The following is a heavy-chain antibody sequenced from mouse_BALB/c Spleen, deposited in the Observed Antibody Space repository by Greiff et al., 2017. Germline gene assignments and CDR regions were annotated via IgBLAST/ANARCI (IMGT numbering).Heavy chain of an antibody. Sequence: DVHLVESGGGLVQPGGSRKLSCAASGFTFSSFGMHWVRQAPEKGLEWVAYISSGSSTIYYADTVKGRFTISRDNPKNTLFLQMTSLRSEDTAMYYCARGTTSTRYFDYWGQGTTLTVSS. J-gene: IGHJ2*01. V-gene: IGHV5-17*02. CDR3: ARGTTSTRYFDY. CDR2: ISSGSSTI. CDR1: GFTFSSFG. D-gene: IGHD2-1*01.